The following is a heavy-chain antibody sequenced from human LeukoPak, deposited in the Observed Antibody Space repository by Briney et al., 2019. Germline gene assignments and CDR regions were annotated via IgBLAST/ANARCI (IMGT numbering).Heavy chain of an antibody. CDR1: GFTFSSSG. Sequence: PGRSLRLSCAASGFTFSSSGMHWVRQAPGRGLEWVSTISADGNNIHQADSVKGRFSISRDNSGGTLYLEMNSLRAEDTAIYYCAKDAGPQQLVFFDSWGQGTLVAVSS. J-gene: IGHJ4*02. CDR3: AKDAGPQQLVFFDS. V-gene: IGHV3-23*01. CDR2: ISADGNNI. D-gene: IGHD6-6*01.